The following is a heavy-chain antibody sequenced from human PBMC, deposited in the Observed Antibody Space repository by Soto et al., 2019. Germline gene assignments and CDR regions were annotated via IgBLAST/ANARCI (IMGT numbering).Heavy chain of an antibody. CDR3: TRGQGYSAS. CDR1: GDNFNNYA. V-gene: IGHV1-69*06. Sequence: QVQLVQSGTEVKKPGSSVKVSCQASGDNFNNYAINWVRQAPGQGLEWMGGLVPIFLTANYAQKFQGRVTITADRSTSSAYMELSCLISEDTAVYYCTRGQGYSASWGQGTLVTVSS. CDR2: LVPIFLTA. J-gene: IGHJ4*02.